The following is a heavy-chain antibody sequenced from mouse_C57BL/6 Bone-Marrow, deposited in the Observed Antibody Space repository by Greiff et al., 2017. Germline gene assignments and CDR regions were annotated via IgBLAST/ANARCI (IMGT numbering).Heavy chain of an antibody. J-gene: IGHJ1*03. D-gene: IGHD1-1*01. CDR3: ARDWGDGSSWGDWYFDV. CDR1: GYTFTSYW. CDR2: IDPSDSYT. V-gene: IGHV1-69*01. Sequence: VKLQQPGAELVMPGASVKLSCKASGYTFTSYWMHWVKQRPGQGLEWIGEIDPSDSYTNYNQKFKGKSTLTVDKSSSTAYMQLSSLTSEDSAVYYCARDWGDGSSWGDWYFDVWGTGTTVTVSS.